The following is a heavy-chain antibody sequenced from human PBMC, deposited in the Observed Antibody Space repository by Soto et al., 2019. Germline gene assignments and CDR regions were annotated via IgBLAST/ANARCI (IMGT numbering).Heavy chain of an antibody. CDR3: ERENSVQAWLHHFDH. V-gene: IGHV3-48*03. J-gene: IGHJ4*02. Sequence: GGSLRLSCEASGFSFSSFAMNWVRQAPGRGLEWVSYISDDGASIYYAESLKGRFTISRDNAKNSLSLQMNNLRAEDTAVYYCERENSVQAWLHHFDHWGLGTLVTVYS. D-gene: IGHD5-18*01. CDR1: GFSFSSFA. CDR2: ISDDGASI.